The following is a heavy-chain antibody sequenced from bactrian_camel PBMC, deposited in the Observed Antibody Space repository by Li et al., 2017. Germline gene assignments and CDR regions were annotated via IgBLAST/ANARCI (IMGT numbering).Heavy chain of an antibody. CDR1: EFTFSNYD. CDR2: INSGGGKT. Sequence: VQLVESGGGLVQPGGSLRLSCAASEFTFSNYDMSWVRQAPGKGLEWVSGINSGGGKTYDADSVKGRFTISRDNAKNTPYLQMNSLKTEDSAVYYCAGQYGGSWGPFLGYYGMDYWGKGTQVTVS. V-gene: IGHV3S40*01. J-gene: IGHJ7*01. D-gene: IGHD6*01.